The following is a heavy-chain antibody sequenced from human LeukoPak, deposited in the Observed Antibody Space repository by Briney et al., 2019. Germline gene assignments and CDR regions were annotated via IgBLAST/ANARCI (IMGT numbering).Heavy chain of an antibody. V-gene: IGHV1-18*01. D-gene: IGHD3-22*01. CDR1: GYNFISYD. CDR2: ISAYNGNT. Sequence: ASVKVSCKASGYNFISYDINWVRQAPGQGLEWMGWISAYNGNTNYAQKLQGRVTMTTDTSTSTAYMELRSLRSDDTAVYYCARGWSYYDSSGYFDYWGQGTLVTVSS. J-gene: IGHJ4*02. CDR3: ARGWSYYDSSGYFDY.